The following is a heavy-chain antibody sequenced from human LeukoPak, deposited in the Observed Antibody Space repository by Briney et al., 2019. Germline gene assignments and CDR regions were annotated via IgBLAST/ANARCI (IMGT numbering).Heavy chain of an antibody. J-gene: IGHJ4*02. CDR1: GGPITSHF. CDR2: FYHAGNS. V-gene: IGHV4-59*11. CDR3: ARDGPTSTAPFDY. Sequence: SETLSLACTVSGGPITSHFWSWIRQPPGEGLEWIGNFYHAGNSNLNPSLKSRVTMSIDTSKNQFSLKLRSMTAADTAVYYCARDGPTSTAPFDYWGQGTLVTVSS. D-gene: IGHD1-26*01.